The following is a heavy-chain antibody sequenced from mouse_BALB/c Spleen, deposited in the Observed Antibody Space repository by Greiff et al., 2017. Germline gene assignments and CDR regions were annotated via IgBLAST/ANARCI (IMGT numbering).Heavy chain of an antibody. J-gene: IGHJ2*01. V-gene: IGHV5-17*02. CDR3: AREAGYYFDY. D-gene: IGHD2-2*01. CDR1: GFTFSSFG. CDR2: ISSGSSTI. Sequence: EVKLVESGGGLVQPGGSRKLSCAASGFTFSSFGMHWVRQAPEKGLEWVAYISSGSSTIYYADTVKGRFTISRDNPKNTLFLQMTSLRSEDTAMYYCAREAGYYFDYWGQGTTLTVSS.